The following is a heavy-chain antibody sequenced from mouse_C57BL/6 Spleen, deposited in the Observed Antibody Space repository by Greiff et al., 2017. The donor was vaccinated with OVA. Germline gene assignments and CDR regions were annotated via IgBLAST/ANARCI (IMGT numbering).Heavy chain of an antibody. D-gene: IGHD1-1*01. J-gene: IGHJ3*01. V-gene: IGHV3-6*01. CDR2: ISYDGSN. CDR1: GYSITSGYY. Sequence: DVKLQESGPGLVKPSQSLSLTCSVTGYSITSGYYWNWIRQFPGNKLEWMGYISYDGSNNYNPSLKNRISITRDTSKNQFFLKLNSVTTEDTATYYCARGDNDGSSSWFAYWGQGTLVTVSA. CDR3: ARGDNDGSSSWFAY.